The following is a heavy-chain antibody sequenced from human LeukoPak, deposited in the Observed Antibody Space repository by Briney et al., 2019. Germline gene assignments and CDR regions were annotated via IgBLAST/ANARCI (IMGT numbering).Heavy chain of an antibody. D-gene: IGHD1-26*01. J-gene: IGHJ4*02. CDR1: GYTFTSYN. Sequence: ASVKVSCKASGYTFTSYNINWVRQATGQGLEWMGWMNPNSGNTGYAQKFQGRVTMTRNTSISTAYMELGSLRSEDTAVYYCARLASQWELLRVFDYWGQGTLVTVSS. CDR2: MNPNSGNT. V-gene: IGHV1-8*01. CDR3: ARLASQWELLRVFDY.